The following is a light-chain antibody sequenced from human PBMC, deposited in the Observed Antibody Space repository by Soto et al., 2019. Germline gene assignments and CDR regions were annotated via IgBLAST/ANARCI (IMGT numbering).Light chain of an antibody. V-gene: IGKV3-20*01. J-gene: IGKJ4*01. CDR3: QQYATSPLT. CDR2: DAS. Sequence: EIVLTQSPGTLSLSPGESATLSCRASQSVSRNYLAWYQQKPGQAPRLLIYDASSRATGIPDRFSGSGSETDFTLTISRLEAEDCAVYHCQQYATSPLTFGGGTKLEIK. CDR1: QSVSRNY.